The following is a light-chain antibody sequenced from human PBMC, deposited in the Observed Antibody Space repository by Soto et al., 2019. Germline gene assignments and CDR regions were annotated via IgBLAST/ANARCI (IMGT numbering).Light chain of an antibody. CDR1: SSNIGAGYD. Sequence: QSVLTQPPSVSGAPGQRVTISCSGTSSNIGAGYDVHWYHQVPGTAPKLLIYGNNNRPSGVPDRFSGSRSGTSASLAITGLQAEDEADYYCRSFDTNLRGSVFGGGTQLTVL. J-gene: IGLJ3*02. CDR3: RSFDTNLRGSV. V-gene: IGLV1-40*01. CDR2: GNN.